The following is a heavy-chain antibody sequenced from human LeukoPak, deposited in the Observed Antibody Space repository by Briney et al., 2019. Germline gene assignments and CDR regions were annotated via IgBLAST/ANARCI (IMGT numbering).Heavy chain of an antibody. CDR1: GFTFSSYA. D-gene: IGHD4-23*01. CDR2: INQNGGVK. CDR3: TRTVNSASDF. J-gene: IGHJ4*02. Sequence: GGSLRLSCAASGFTFSSYAMHWVRQAPGKGLEWVATINQNGGVKYYVDSVKGRFTISRDNAKTSLFLQMNSLRIDDTAMYYCTRTVNSASDFWGQGTLVTVSS. V-gene: IGHV3-7*03.